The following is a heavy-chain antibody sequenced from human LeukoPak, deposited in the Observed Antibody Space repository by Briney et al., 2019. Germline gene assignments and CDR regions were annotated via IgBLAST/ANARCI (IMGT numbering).Heavy chain of an antibody. J-gene: IGHJ4*02. D-gene: IGHD6-13*01. CDR2: IYYSGST. CDR3: ARWAIAAAGSGGFDY. CDR1: GGSISSYY. V-gene: IGHV4-59*12. Sequence: SETLSLTCTVSGGSISSYYWSWIRQPPGKGLEWIGYIYYSGSTNYNPSLKSRVTISVDTSKNQFSLKLSSVTAADTAVYYCARWAIAAAGSGGFDYWGQGTLVTVSS.